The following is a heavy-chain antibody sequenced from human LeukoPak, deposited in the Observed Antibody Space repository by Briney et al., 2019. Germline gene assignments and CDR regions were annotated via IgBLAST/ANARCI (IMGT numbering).Heavy chain of an antibody. CDR3: ARDRRWYVD. CDR1: GFTFNTFD. V-gene: IGHV3-7*01. CDR2: IKQDGSEK. J-gene: IGHJ4*02. Sequence: GGSLRLSCAASGFTFNTFDMTWVRQAPGKGLEWVANIKQDGSEKYYVDSVKGRFTISRDNAKNSLYLQMNSLRAEDTAVYYCARDRRWYVDWGQGTLVTVSS. D-gene: IGHD6-13*01.